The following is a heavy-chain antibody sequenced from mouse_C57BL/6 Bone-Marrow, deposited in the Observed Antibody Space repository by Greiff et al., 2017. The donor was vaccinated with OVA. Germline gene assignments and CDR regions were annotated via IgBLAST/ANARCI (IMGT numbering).Heavy chain of an antibody. CDR1: GFNITDYY. D-gene: IGHD1-3*01. Sequence: EVQLQQSGAELVKPGASVKLSCTASGFNITDYYMHWVKQRTEQGLEWIGRIDPEDGEAKYASKFEVKATITADTSSNTAYLHLSSLTSEDTAVCYCAGSGYYVDYWGQGTALTVSS. CDR3: AGSGYYVDY. J-gene: IGHJ2*01. V-gene: IGHV14-2*01. CDR2: IDPEDGEA.